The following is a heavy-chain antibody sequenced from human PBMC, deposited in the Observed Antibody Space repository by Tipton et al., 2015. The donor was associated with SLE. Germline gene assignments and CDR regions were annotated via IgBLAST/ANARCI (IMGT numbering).Heavy chain of an antibody. V-gene: IGHV3-53*05. CDR2: IYSGGST. J-gene: IGHJ2*01. D-gene: IGHD7-27*01. Sequence: SLRLSCAASGFTVSSNYMSWVRQAPGKGLEWVSVIYSGGSTYYADSVKGRFTISRDNSKNTLYLQMNSLRVEDTAVYYCARELGIPWYFDLWGRGTLVTVSS. CDR3: ARELGIPWYFDL. CDR1: GFTVSSNY.